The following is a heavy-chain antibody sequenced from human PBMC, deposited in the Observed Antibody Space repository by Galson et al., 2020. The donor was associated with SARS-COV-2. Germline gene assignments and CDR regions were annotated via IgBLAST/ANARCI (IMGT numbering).Heavy chain of an antibody. D-gene: IGHD2-15*01. J-gene: IGHJ5*02. CDR1: GGSITRSSYY. V-gene: IGHV4-39*01. Sequence: SETLSLTCTVSGGSITRSSYYWGWIRQPPGKGLEWIGSISYRGSTYYNPSLKSRVTISVDTSNNQFSLKLFSVTAADTALYYCARQELVLGYCSGGTCYSSTRDDFDPWGQGTLVTVSS. CDR3: ARQELVLGYCSGGTCYSSTRDDFDP. CDR2: ISYRGST.